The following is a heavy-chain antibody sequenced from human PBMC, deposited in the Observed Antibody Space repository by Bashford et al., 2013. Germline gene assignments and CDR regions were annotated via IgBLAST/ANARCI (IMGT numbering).Heavy chain of an antibody. D-gene: IGHD3-10*01. V-gene: IGHV3-21*01. CDR3: ARIWFGDVDI. J-gene: IGHJ3*02. CDR1: GYTFRSYS. Sequence: GGSLRLSCATSGYTFRSYSMNWVRQAPGKGLEWVSTVSGSGSKTYYAGSVEGRFTISRDNAQNSLSLELNSLRAEDTAVYYCARIWFGDVDIWGQGTMVTVSS. CDR2: VSGSGSKT.